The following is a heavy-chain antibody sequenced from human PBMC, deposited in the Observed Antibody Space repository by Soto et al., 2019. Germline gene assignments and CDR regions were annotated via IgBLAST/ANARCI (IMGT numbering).Heavy chain of an antibody. CDR2: IYWDDDK. D-gene: IGHD4-17*01. CDR3: AHSANFGHYDY. J-gene: IGHJ4*02. Sequence: QITLKESGPALVKPTQTLTLTCTFSGFSLSTSGVAVGWIRQPPGKALQSLALIYWDDDKRYTPSLKSRLTITADTSKNQVVLTMTNMGPVDTGTYYCAHSANFGHYDYWGQGTLVTVSS. V-gene: IGHV2-5*02. CDR1: GFSLSTSGVA.